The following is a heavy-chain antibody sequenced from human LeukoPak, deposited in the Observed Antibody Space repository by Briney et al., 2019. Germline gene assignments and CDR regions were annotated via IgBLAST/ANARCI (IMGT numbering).Heavy chain of an antibody. V-gene: IGHV4-39*01. D-gene: IGHD3-22*01. J-gene: IGHJ4*02. CDR3: ARLYYDSSGYYQICYFDY. CDR2: IYYIGRT. Sequence: PSETLSLTCTVSGGSISSSSYYWGWIRQPPGKGLEWIGTIYYIGRTYYNPSLKSRVTISVDTSKNQFSLYLSSVTAADTAVYYCARLYYDSSGYYQICYFDYWGQGTLVTVS. CDR1: GGSISSSSYY.